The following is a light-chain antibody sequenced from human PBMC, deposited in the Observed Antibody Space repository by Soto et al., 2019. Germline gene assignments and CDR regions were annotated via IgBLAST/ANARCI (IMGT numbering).Light chain of an antibody. CDR2: DAS. CDR3: QQRSNCPPYT. J-gene: IGKJ2*01. CDR1: QSVSSY. V-gene: IGKV3-11*01. Sequence: EIVLTQSPATLSLSPGDRATLSCRASQSVSSYLAWYQQKPGQAPRLLIYDASNRATGIPARFSGSGSGTDFPLTISSLEPEDFAVYYCQQRSNCPPYTFGQGTKLEIK.